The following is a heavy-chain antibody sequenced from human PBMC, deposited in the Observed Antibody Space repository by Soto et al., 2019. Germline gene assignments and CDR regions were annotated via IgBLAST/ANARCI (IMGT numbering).Heavy chain of an antibody. CDR3: ARDPMTTKALGAFDI. CDR2: INHSGST. Sequence: SETLSLTCAVYGGSFSGYYWSWIRQPPGKGLEWIGEINHSGSTNYNPSLKSRVTISVDTSKNQFSLKLSSVTAADTAVYYCARDPMTTKALGAFDIWGQGTMVTVSS. CDR1: GGSFSGYY. D-gene: IGHD4-17*01. V-gene: IGHV4-34*01. J-gene: IGHJ3*02.